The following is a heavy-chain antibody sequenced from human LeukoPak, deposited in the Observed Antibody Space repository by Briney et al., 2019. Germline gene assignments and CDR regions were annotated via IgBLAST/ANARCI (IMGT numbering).Heavy chain of an antibody. J-gene: IGHJ4*02. CDR2: IYYSGST. V-gene: IGHV4-39*02. CDR1: GDSIRSSGNY. D-gene: IGHD6-19*01. Sequence: SETLSLTCTVSGDSIRSSGNYWGWIRQPPGKGLEWIASIYYSGSTYYNRSLKSRVTISVDTSKNQFSLQLNSVTPEDTAIYYCVRDLAVAGSVLDYWGQGILVTVSS. CDR3: VRDLAVAGSVLDY.